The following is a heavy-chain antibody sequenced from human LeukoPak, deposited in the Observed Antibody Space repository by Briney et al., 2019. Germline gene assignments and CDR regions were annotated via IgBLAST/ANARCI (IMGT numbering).Heavy chain of an antibody. Sequence: SETLSLTCAVYGGSFSGYYWSWIRQPPGKGLEWIGEINHSGSTNYNPSLKSRVTISVDRSKNQFSLKLSSVTAADTAVYYCARGFYGSGRDYGMDVWGKGTTVTVSS. CDR2: INHSGST. CDR1: GGSFSGYY. J-gene: IGHJ6*04. CDR3: ARGFYGSGRDYGMDV. D-gene: IGHD3-10*01. V-gene: IGHV4-34*01.